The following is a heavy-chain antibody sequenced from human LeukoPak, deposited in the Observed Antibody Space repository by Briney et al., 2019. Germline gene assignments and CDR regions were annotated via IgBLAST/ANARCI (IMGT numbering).Heavy chain of an antibody. J-gene: IGHJ4*02. CDR1: GYSFTSYW. D-gene: IGHD6-13*01. V-gene: IGHV5-51*01. CDR2: IYPGDSDT. Sequence: GESLKISCKGSGYSFTSYWIGWVRQMPGKGLEWMGIIYPGDSDTRYSPSFQGQVTISADKSISTAYLQWSSLKASDTAMYYCARHLSDSSSWYSRRAYFDYWGQGTLVTVSS. CDR3: ARHLSDSSSWYSRRAYFDY.